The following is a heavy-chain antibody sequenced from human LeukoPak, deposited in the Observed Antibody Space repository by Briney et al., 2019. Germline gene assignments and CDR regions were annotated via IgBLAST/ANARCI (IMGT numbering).Heavy chain of an antibody. J-gene: IGHJ5*02. CDR2: ISAYNGNT. D-gene: IGHD1-1*01. Sequence: ASVKVSCKASGYTFTSYGISWVRQAPGQGLEWMGWISAYNGNTNYAQRLQGRVTTTTDTSTSTAYMELRSLRSDDTAVYYCAREASGTKSPRPLDPWGQGTLVTVSS. CDR3: AREASGTKSPRPLDP. V-gene: IGHV1-18*01. CDR1: GYTFTSYG.